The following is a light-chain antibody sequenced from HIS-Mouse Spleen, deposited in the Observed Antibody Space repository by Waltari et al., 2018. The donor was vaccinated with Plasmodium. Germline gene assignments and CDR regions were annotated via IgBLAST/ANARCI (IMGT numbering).Light chain of an antibody. V-gene: IGKV3-15*01. Sequence: IVMTQSPATLSVSPAELATLSCRPSQSVSSNLAWYQQKPGQAPRLLIYGASTRATGIPARFSGSGSGTEFTLTISSLQSEDFAVYYCQQYNNWSFTFGPGTKVDIK. J-gene: IGKJ3*01. CDR3: QQYNNWSFT. CDR1: QSVSSN. CDR2: GAS.